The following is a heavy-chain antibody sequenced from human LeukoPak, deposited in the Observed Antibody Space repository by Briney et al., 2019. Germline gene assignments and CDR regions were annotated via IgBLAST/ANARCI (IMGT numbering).Heavy chain of an antibody. Sequence: PGGSLRLSCAASGFTFSSYAMHWVRQAPGKGLEWVAVISYDGSNKYYADSVKGRFTISRDNSKNTLYLQMNSPRAEDTAVYYCAVRDGDYWGQGTLVTVSS. J-gene: IGHJ4*02. CDR2: ISYDGSNK. CDR3: AVRDGDY. V-gene: IGHV3-30*04. CDR1: GFTFSSYA.